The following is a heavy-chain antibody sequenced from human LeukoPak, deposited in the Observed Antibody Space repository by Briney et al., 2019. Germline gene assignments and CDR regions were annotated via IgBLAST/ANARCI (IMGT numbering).Heavy chain of an antibody. V-gene: IGHV1-8*02. Sequence: ASVKVSCKASGYTVTDYYMHWVRQAPGQGLEWMGWMNPNSGNTGYAQKFQGRVTMTRNTSISTAYMELSSLRSEDTAVYYCARGRGIAVARSRGIRQYNWFDPWGQGTLVTVSS. D-gene: IGHD6-19*01. CDR3: ARGRGIAVARSRGIRQYNWFDP. J-gene: IGHJ5*02. CDR2: MNPNSGNT. CDR1: GYTVTDYY.